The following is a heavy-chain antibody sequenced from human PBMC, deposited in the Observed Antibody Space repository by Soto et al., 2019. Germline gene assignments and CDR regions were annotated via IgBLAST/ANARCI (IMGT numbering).Heavy chain of an antibody. V-gene: IGHV4-31*03. Sequence: SETLSLTCTVSGGSISSGGYYWNWIRQHPGKGLEWIGYIYYSGSTYYNPSLKSRVTISVDTSKNQFSLKLSSVTAADTAVYYCARGYPSPPLLGYYGMDVWGQGTTVTVSS. J-gene: IGHJ6*02. CDR2: IYYSGST. D-gene: IGHD1-1*01. CDR3: ARGYPSPPLLGYYGMDV. CDR1: GGSISSGGYY.